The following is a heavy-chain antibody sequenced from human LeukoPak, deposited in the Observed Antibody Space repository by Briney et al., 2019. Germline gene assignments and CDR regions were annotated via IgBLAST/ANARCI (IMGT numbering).Heavy chain of an antibody. CDR1: GFTFDDYA. J-gene: IGHJ4*02. V-gene: IGHV3-23*01. D-gene: IGHD3-16*01. Sequence: GGSLRLSCAASGFTFDDYAMHWVRQAPGKGLEWVSSISGSGGSTYYADSVKGRFTISRDNSKNTLFLQMNSLKADDTAVYYCAKGGGGVLASWGQGTLVTVSS. CDR2: ISGSGGST. CDR3: AKGGGGVLAS.